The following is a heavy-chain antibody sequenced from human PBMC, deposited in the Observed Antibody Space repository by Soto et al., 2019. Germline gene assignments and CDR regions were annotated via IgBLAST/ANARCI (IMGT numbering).Heavy chain of an antibody. J-gene: IGHJ5*02. Sequence: QVQLVQSGAEVKKPGASVKVSCKASGYTFTSYDITWVRQATGQGLEWMGWMNPNSGNTGYAQKFQGRVTMTRNTARSTAYMELSSLRSGDTSVYYCASAAAAGNWLDPWGQGTLVTFSS. V-gene: IGHV1-8*01. CDR2: MNPNSGNT. CDR3: ASAAAAGNWLDP. D-gene: IGHD6-13*01. CDR1: GYTFTSYD.